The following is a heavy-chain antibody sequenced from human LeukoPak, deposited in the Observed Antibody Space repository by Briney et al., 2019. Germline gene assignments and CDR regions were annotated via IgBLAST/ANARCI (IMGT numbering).Heavy chain of an antibody. CDR1: GFTFNTYS. J-gene: IGHJ4*02. CDR3: ARARYSSSSVYFDY. D-gene: IGHD6-6*01. CDR2: ISSSSTYI. V-gene: IGHV3-21*01. Sequence: GGSLRLSCAASGFTFNTYSMNWVRQAPGKGLEWVSSISSSSTYISHAESVKGRFTISRDNAKNSLYLQMNSLRVEDTAVYYCARARYSSSSVYFDYWGQGTLVTVSS.